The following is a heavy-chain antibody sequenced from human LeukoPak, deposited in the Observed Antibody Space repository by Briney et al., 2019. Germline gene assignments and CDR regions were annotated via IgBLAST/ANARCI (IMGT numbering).Heavy chain of an antibody. CDR3: ARPRNDGYNYYYYFDY. J-gene: IGHJ4*02. CDR1: GFTFSDYY. D-gene: IGHD5-24*01. V-gene: IGHV3-11*01. Sequence: GESLRLSCAASGFTFSDYYMSWIRQAPGAGLEWVAYISPSGSTIFYADSVKGRFTISRDNAKNPLYLQMNCLRAEDTAVYYCARPRNDGYNYYYYFDYWGQGTLVTVSS. CDR2: ISPSGSTI.